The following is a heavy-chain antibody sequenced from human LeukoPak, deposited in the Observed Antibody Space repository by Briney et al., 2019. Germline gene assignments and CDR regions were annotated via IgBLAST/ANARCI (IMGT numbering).Heavy chain of an antibody. J-gene: IGHJ3*02. CDR3: ARGMYRYTDAFDI. CDR1: GFTFSNYA. V-gene: IGHV3-23*01. Sequence: PGGSLRLSCAASGFTFSNYAMLWVRQAPGKGLEWVSAISGSGGSTYYADSVKGRFTISRDNAKNSLYLQMNSLRAEDTAVYYCARGMYRYTDAFDIWGQGTMVTVSS. CDR2: ISGSGGST. D-gene: IGHD3-16*02.